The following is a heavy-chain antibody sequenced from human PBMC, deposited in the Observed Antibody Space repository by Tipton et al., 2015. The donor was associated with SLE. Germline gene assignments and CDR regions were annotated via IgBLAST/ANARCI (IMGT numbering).Heavy chain of an antibody. V-gene: IGHV4-34*01. Sequence: TLSLTCAVYGGSFSGYYWSWIRQPPGKGLEWIGEINHSGSTNYNPPLKSRVTISVDTSKNQFSLKLSSVTAADTAVYYCARGPVVVVAATTPYGMDVWGQGTTVTVSS. CDR2: INHSGST. CDR1: GGSFSGYY. D-gene: IGHD2-15*01. J-gene: IGHJ6*02. CDR3: ARGPVVVVAATTPYGMDV.